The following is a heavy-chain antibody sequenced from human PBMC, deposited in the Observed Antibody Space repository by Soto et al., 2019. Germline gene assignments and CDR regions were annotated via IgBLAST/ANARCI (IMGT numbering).Heavy chain of an antibody. CDR2: ISGSGGST. D-gene: IGHD2-2*01. CDR1: GFTFSSYA. J-gene: IGHJ5*02. V-gene: IGHV3-23*01. CDR3: ARGAAANNWFDP. Sequence: EVQLLESGGGLVQPGGSLRLSCAASGFTFSSYAMSWVRQAPGKGLEWVSVISGSGGSTYYADSVKGRFTISRDNSKNTLYLQMKSLRAEDTAVYYCARGAAANNWFDPWGQGTLVTVSS.